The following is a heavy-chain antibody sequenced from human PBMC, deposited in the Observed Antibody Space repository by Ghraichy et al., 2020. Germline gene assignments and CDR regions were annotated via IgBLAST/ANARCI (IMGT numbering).Heavy chain of an antibody. J-gene: IGHJ4*02. CDR1: GFTFSSYS. D-gene: IGHD3-16*01. Sequence: LSLTCAASGFTFSSYSMNWVRQAPGKGLEWVSYISSSSTIYYADSVKGRFTISRDNAKNSLYLQMNSLRDEDTAVYYCASPDKAYVGGFDYWGQGTLVTVSS. V-gene: IGHV3-48*02. CDR2: ISSSSTI. CDR3: ASPDKAYVGGFDY.